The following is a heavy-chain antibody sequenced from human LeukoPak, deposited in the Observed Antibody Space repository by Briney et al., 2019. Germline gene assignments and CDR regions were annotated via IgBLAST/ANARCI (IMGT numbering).Heavy chain of an antibody. CDR2: IRYDESDK. J-gene: IGHJ6*03. V-gene: IGHV3-30*02. CDR3: AKGSFYCTSSTCPQYYYYMDV. Sequence: GGSLRLSCAASGFTFSRHGMHWVRQGPGKGLEWVAFIRYDESDKYYADSVKGRFTISRDNSKNTLSLQMNSLRAEDTAVYYCAKGSFYCTSSTCPQYYYYMDVWAKGPRSPSP. D-gene: IGHD2-2*01. CDR1: GFTFSRHG.